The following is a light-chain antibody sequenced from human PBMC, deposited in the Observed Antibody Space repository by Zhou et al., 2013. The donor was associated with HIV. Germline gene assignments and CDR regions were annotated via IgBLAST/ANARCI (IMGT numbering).Light chain of an antibody. V-gene: IGKV3-11*01. Sequence: EIVMTQSPATLSVSPGERATLSCRASQNIGSAYLAWYQQTTGQAPRLLIYDASNRATGIPARFSGTGSGTDFTLTISSLEPEDFAVYYCQQGSDWPLTFGGGTKVEIK. CDR2: DAS. CDR1: QNIGSAY. J-gene: IGKJ4*01. CDR3: QQGSDWPLT.